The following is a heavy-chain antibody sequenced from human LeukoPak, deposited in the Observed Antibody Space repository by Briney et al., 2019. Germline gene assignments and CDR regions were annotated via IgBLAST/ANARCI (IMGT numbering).Heavy chain of an antibody. CDR3: ARDGITMVREVIIPPDY. CDR1: GFTFSSYA. Sequence: GRSLRLSCAASGFTFSSYAMHWVRQAPGKGLEWVAVISYDGSNKYCADSVKGRFTISRDNSKNTLYLQMNSLRAEDTAVYYCARDGITMVREVIIPPDYWGQGTLVTVSS. V-gene: IGHV3-30*04. D-gene: IGHD3-10*01. CDR2: ISYDGSNK. J-gene: IGHJ4*02.